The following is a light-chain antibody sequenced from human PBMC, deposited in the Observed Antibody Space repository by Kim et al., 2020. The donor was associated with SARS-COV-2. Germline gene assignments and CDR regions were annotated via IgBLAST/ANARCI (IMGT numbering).Light chain of an antibody. CDR2: SND. J-gene: IGLJ1*01. Sequence: ELTQPPSASGTPGQRVSIFCSGSSSNIGSNNVNWYQHLPGTAPKLLVYSNDQRPSGVPDRFSGSKSGTSASLAISGLQSEDEADYCCAAWDDSLDAYVFGTGTKVTVL. CDR1: SSNIGSNN. CDR3: AAWDDSLDAYV. V-gene: IGLV1-44*01.